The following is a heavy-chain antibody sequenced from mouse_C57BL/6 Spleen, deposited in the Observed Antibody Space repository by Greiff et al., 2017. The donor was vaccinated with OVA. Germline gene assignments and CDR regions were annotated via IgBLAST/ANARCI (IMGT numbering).Heavy chain of an antibody. CDR2: ISSGGDYI. D-gene: IGHD1-1*01. V-gene: IGHV5-9-1*02. Sequence: EVMLVESGEGLVKPGGSLKLSCAASGFTFSSYAMSWVRQTPAKRLEWVAYISSGGDYIYYADTVKGRFTISRDNARNTLYLQMSSLKSEDTAMYYCTRDYYGSSSFAYWGQGTLVTVSA. CDR3: TRDYYGSSSFAY. CDR1: GFTFSSYA. J-gene: IGHJ3*01.